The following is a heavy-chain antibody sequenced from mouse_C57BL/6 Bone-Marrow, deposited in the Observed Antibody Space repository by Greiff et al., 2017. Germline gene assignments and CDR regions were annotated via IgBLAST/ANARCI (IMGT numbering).Heavy chain of an antibody. CDR2: IYPGSGST. CDR3: ARRGDPNAMDY. V-gene: IGHV1-55*01. Sequence: LQQSGAELVKPGASVKMSCKASGYTFTSYWITWVKQRPGQGLEWIGDIYPGSGSTNYNEKFKSKATLTVDTSSSTAYMQLSSLTSEDSAVYYCARRGDPNAMDYWGQGTSVTVSS. CDR1: GYTFTSYW. J-gene: IGHJ4*01.